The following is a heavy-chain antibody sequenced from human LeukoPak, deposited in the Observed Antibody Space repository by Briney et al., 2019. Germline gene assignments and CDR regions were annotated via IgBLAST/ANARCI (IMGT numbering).Heavy chain of an antibody. V-gene: IGHV4-59*08. CDR1: GGSISSHS. CDR2: IYYSGST. J-gene: IGHJ4*02. CDR3: ARHHRSGWFDY. Sequence: SETLSLTCTVSGGSISSHSWSWIRQPPGKGLEWIGYIYYSGSTTYNPSLKSRVTISVDTSKNQFSLKLSSVTAADTAVYYCARHHRSGWFDYWGQGTLVTVSS. D-gene: IGHD6-19*01.